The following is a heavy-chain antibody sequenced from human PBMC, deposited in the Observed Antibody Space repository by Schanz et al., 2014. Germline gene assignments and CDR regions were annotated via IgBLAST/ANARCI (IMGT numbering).Heavy chain of an antibody. CDR2: IIPNLGSA. CDR3: ARGNTIFGVVILGWLDP. Sequence: QVRLVQSGAEAREPGASVKVSCKATGYMFDTYGFAWVRQAPGQGLEWMGRIIPNLGSANYAQKFQGRVTITADKSTSTVYMELSSLRSEDTAIYYCARGNTIFGVVILGWLDPWGQGTLVTVSS. D-gene: IGHD3-3*01. J-gene: IGHJ5*02. V-gene: IGHV1-69*08. CDR1: GYMFDTYG.